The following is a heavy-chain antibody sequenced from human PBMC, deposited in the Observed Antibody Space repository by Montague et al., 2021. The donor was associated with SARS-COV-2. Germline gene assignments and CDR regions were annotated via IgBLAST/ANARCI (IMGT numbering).Heavy chain of an antibody. CDR3: ARVLIKRRGSSTSWAFDY. J-gene: IGHJ4*02. CDR1: GFTFSDFY. D-gene: IGHD7-27*01. Sequence: SLRLSCAASGFTFSDFYMSWIRQAPGKGLEWVSYISSSSSYTNYADSVKGRFTISRDNAKNSLYLQMNSLRAEDTAVYYCARVLIKRRGSSTSWAFDYWGQGTLVTVSS. V-gene: IGHV3-11*05. CDR2: ISSSSSYT.